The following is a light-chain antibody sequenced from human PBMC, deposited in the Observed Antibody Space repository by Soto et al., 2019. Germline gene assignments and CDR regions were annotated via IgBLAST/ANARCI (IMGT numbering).Light chain of an antibody. CDR2: DVS. CDR3: QQRKYWPPLT. V-gene: IGKV3-11*01. Sequence: VLTQSPATLSLSPGERATLSCRASQNVDMNLAWYQQKPGQAPRLLIYDVSNRATGIPARFSGSGSGTDFTLTISSLEPEDFALYYCQQRKYWPPLTFGQGTRLEIK. J-gene: IGKJ5*01. CDR1: QNVDMN.